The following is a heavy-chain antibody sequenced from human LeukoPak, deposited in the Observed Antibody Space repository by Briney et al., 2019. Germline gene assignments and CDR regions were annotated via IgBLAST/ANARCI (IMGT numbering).Heavy chain of an antibody. D-gene: IGHD6-6*01. V-gene: IGHV3-74*01. CDR1: GFTFSSYW. Sequence: PGGSLRLSCAASGFTFSSYWMHWVRQAPRKGLVWVSRINSDGSSTSYADSVKGRFTISRDNAKNTLYLQMNSLRAEDTAVYYCAREFELADYGMDVWGQGTTVTVSS. CDR3: AREFELADYGMDV. CDR2: INSDGSST. J-gene: IGHJ6*02.